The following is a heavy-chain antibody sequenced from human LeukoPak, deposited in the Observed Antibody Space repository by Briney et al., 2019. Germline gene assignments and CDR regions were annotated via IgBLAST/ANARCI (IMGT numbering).Heavy chain of an antibody. V-gene: IGHV3-48*03. CDR2: ISSSGSTI. CDR1: GFTFSSYE. D-gene: IGHD3-10*01. J-gene: IGHJ5*02. CDR3: AGDSARADINWFDP. Sequence: GGSLRLSCAASGFTFSSYEMNWVRQAPGKGLEWVSYISSSGSTIYYADSVKGRFTISRDNAKNSLYLQMNSLRAEDTAVYYCAGDSARADINWFDPWGQGTLVTVSS.